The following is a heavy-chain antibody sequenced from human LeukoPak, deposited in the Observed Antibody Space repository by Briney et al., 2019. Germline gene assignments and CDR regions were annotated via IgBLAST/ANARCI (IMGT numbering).Heavy chain of an antibody. CDR1: GFTFSSYA. CDR2: ISSGGGAT. V-gene: IGHV3-23*01. CDR3: AKLRYSYGSNFDY. Sequence: GGSLRLSCAASGFTFSSYAMSWVRQAPARGLEWVSAISSGGGATYYADSVKGRFTISRDDSRTTLYLQLNSLRAEDTAVYYCAKLRYSYGSNFDYWGQGTLVTVSS. J-gene: IGHJ4*02. D-gene: IGHD5-18*01.